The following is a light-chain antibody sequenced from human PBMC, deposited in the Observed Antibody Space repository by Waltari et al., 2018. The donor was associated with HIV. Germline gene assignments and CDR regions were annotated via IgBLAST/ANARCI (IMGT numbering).Light chain of an antibody. CDR1: QSLQHSDGHTF. J-gene: IGKJ2*01. V-gene: IGKV2-28*01. CDR2: LVT. CDR3: MQSLQTPYT. Sequence: DMVRRKWQLAMSVPFGGTDDISGKSTQSLQHSDGHTFLDWYFQKPGQSPQLLLFLVTNRASGVPDRFTGSASGRDFTLRISAVEADDAGIYYCMQSLQTPYTFGQGTRLEIK.